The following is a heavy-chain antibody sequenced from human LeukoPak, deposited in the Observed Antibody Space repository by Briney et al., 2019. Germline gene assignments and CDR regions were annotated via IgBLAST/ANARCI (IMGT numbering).Heavy chain of an antibody. CDR3: ARGSRELYYFDY. J-gene: IGHJ4*02. V-gene: IGHV4-59*11. CDR1: GGSISSHY. CDR2: TYYSGST. D-gene: IGHD1-7*01. Sequence: SETLSLTCTVSGGSISSHYWSWIRQPPGKGLEWIGYTYYSGSTKYNPSLKSRVTISVDASKTQFSLKLNSVTAADTAVYYCARGSRELYYFDYWGQGTLVTVSS.